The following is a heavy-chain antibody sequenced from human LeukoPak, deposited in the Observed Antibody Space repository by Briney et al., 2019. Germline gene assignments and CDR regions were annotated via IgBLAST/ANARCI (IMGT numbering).Heavy chain of an antibody. CDR1: GHTFTKYY. D-gene: IGHD3-10*01. Sequence: GASVKVSCKASGHTFTKYYMHWVRQPPGQGLEWMGWIHLGSGDTNYAQKFQGRVTVTRDTSINTPYMELTSLGTDDTAVYYCASYASGYNWMKAWGQGTLVTVSS. V-gene: IGHV1-2*02. CDR3: ASYASGYNWMKA. CDR2: IHLGSGDT. J-gene: IGHJ4*02.